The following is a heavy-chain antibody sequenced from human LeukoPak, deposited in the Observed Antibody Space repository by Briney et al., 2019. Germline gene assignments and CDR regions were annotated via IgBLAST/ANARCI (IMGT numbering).Heavy chain of an antibody. CDR1: GGSISSGGYS. CDR3: AREGSGWGNFDY. Sequence: SQTLSLTCAVSGGSISSGGYSWSWIRQPPGKGLEWIGYIYYSGSTNYNPSLKSRVTISVDKSKNQFSLKLSSVTAADTAVYYCAREGSGWGNFDYWGQGTLVTVSS. V-gene: IGHV4-30-4*07. J-gene: IGHJ4*02. D-gene: IGHD6-19*01. CDR2: IYYSGST.